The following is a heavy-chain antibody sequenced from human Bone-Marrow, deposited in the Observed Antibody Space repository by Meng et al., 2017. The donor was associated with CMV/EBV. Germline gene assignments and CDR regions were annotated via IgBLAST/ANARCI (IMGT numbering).Heavy chain of an antibody. J-gene: IGHJ6*02. CDR3: ASSPKVYPYCSSTSCYSEGHYYYYGMDV. CDR1: GGSISSGGYY. CDR2: IYYSGST. Sequence: SETLSLTCTVSGGSISSGGYYWSWIRQHPGKGLEWIGYIYYSGSTYYTPSLKSRVTISVDTSKNQFSLKLSSVTAADTAVYYCASSPKVYPYCSSTSCYSEGHYYYYGMDVWGQGTTVTVSS. V-gene: IGHV4-31*03. D-gene: IGHD2-2*01.